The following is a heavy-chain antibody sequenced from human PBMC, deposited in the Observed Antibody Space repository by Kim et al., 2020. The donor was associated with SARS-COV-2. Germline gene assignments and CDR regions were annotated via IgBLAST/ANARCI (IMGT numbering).Heavy chain of an antibody. CDR2: IWYDGSNK. Sequence: GGSLRLSCAASGFTFSSYGMHWVRQAPGKGLEWVAVIWYDGSNKYYADSVKGRFTISRDNSKNTLYLQMNSLRAEDTAVYYCARMVRSVVVAAIGDYWGQGTLVTVSS. CDR1: GFTFSSYG. CDR3: ARMVRSVVVAAIGDY. V-gene: IGHV3-33*01. D-gene: IGHD2-15*01. J-gene: IGHJ4*02.